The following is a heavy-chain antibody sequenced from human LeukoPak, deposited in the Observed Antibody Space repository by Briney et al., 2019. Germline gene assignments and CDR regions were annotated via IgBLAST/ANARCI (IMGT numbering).Heavy chain of an antibody. CDR3: ARGIYGDYVP. D-gene: IGHD4-17*01. J-gene: IGHJ5*02. V-gene: IGHV4-59*01. CDR1: GDSTSRYY. Sequence: SETLSLTCTVSGDSTSRYYWSWIRQPPGKGLEWIGYIYYSGSTNYNPSLKSRVTISVDTSKNQFSLKLSSVTAADTAVYYCARGIYGDYVPWGQGTLVTVSS. CDR2: IYYSGST.